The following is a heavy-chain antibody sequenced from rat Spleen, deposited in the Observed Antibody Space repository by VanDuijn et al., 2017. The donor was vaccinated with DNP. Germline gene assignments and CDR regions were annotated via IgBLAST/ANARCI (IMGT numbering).Heavy chain of an antibody. J-gene: IGHJ3*01. CDR3: ARGSRVWFAY. Sequence: EVQLQESGPGLVKPSQSLSLTCSVTGYSITRNYWGWIRKLPGNKMEWIGYISYSGSTGYNPSLKSRISITRDTSKNQFFLQLNSVTTEDTATYYCARGSRVWFAYWGQGTLVTVSS. CDR2: ISYSGST. D-gene: IGHD1-4*01. V-gene: IGHV3-1*01. CDR1: GYSITRNY.